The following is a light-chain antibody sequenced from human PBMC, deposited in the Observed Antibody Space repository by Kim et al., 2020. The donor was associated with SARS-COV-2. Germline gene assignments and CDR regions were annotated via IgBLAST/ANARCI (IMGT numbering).Light chain of an antibody. Sequence: QSALTQPASVSGSPGQSITISCTGTSRDVSGYSYVSWYQQHPGKAPKLMIYDVSNRPSGVSNRFSGSKSGNTASLTISGLQAEDEADYYCISFTSTSTWVFGGGTQLTVL. CDR2: DVS. J-gene: IGLJ3*02. CDR3: ISFTSTSTWV. V-gene: IGLV2-14*03. CDR1: SRDVSGYSY.